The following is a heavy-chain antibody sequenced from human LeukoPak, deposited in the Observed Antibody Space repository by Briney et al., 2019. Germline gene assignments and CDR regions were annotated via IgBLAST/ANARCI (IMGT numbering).Heavy chain of an antibody. Sequence: ASVKVSCKASGYTFTSYYMHWVRQAPGQGLEWMGIINPSGGSTSYAQKFQGRVTMTRDMSTSTVYMELSSLRSEDTAVYYCARGLGRYYDSSGYYSNWFDPWGQGTLVTVSS. CDR3: ARGLGRYYDSSGYYSNWFDP. V-gene: IGHV1-46*01. CDR2: INPSGGST. CDR1: GYTFTSYY. J-gene: IGHJ5*02. D-gene: IGHD3-22*01.